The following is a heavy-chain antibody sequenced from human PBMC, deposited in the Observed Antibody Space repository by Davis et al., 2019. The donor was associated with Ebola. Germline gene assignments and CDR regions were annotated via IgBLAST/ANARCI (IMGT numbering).Heavy chain of an antibody. CDR1: GFTFSSYT. CDR3: ARSATLATILKNWFDP. V-gene: IGHV3-21*01. J-gene: IGHJ5*02. D-gene: IGHD5-12*01. Sequence: GESLKISCAASGFTFSSYTMNWVRQAPGKGLEWVSSISSRSTYIYYADSVKGRFTISRDNAKNSLYLQMNSLRAEDTAMYYCARSATLATILKNWFDPWGQGTLSPSPQ. CDR2: ISSRSTYI.